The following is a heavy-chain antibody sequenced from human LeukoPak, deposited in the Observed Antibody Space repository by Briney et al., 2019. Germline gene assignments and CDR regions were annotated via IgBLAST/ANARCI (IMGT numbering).Heavy chain of an antibody. V-gene: IGHV3-30-3*01. D-gene: IGHD2-15*01. J-gene: IGHJ6*02. CDR1: GFTFSSYA. CDR2: ISYDGSNK. CDR3: ARRAGPLLASYYYYGMDV. Sequence: PGGSLRLSCAASGFTFSSYAMHWVRQAPGKGLEWMAVISYDGSNKYYADSVKGRFTISRDNSKNTLYLQMNSLRAEDTAVYYCARRAGPLLASYYYYGMDVWGQGTTVTVSS.